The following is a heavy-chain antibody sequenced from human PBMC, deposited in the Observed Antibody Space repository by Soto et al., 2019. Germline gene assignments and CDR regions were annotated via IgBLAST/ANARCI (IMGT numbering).Heavy chain of an antibody. Sequence: QVQLQESGPGLIKPSETLSVTCSVSGTSIRGYYWTWIRQPPGKGLEWIGYIYYTGTTKYNPSLKSRVTIAVATSKNQFSLRLNSVTAAATAVYYCAREVSSFGSNHFDSWGQGALVTVSS. D-gene: IGHD3-10*01. CDR2: IYYTGTT. V-gene: IGHV4-59*01. CDR1: GTSIRGYY. J-gene: IGHJ4*02. CDR3: AREVSSFGSNHFDS.